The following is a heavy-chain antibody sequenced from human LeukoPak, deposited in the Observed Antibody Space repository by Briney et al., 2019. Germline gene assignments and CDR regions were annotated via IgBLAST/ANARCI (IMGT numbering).Heavy chain of an antibody. J-gene: IGHJ4*02. D-gene: IGHD3-10*01. CDR2: IKSKADGGTT. CDR3: STEGLLWGY. CDR1: GFTFSNAW. V-gene: IGHV3-15*01. Sequence: GESPRLSCAASGFTFSNAWMSWVRQAPGKGLDWVGRIKSKADGGTTDYAATVKGRFTISRDDSKNTLYLQMNSLKTEDTAVYYCSTEGLLWGYWGQGTLVTVSS.